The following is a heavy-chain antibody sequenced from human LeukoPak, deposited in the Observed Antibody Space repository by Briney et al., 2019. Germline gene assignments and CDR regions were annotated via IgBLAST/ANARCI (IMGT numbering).Heavy chain of an antibody. CDR3: ARDRWQNWFDP. Sequence: SETLSLTCTVSGGSISNSYWSWFRQPPGKGLEWIGYIYYSGSTNYNPSLKSRVTISVDTSKNQFSLKLGSMTAADTAVYYCARDRWQNWFDPWGQGTLVTVSS. CDR1: GGSISNSY. D-gene: IGHD3-16*02. CDR2: IYYSGST. V-gene: IGHV4-59*01. J-gene: IGHJ5*02.